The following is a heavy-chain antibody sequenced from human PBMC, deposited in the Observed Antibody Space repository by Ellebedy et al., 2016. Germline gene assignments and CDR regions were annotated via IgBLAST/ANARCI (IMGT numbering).Heavy chain of an antibody. J-gene: IGHJ3*02. D-gene: IGHD1-14*01. Sequence: SETLSLXXTVSGGSISSYYWSWIRQPAGKGLEWIGRIYTSGSTNYNPSLKSRVTMSVDTSKNQFSLKLSSVTAADTAVYYCARGGTITTSDAFDIWGQGTMVTVSS. CDR2: IYTSGST. V-gene: IGHV4-4*07. CDR3: ARGGTITTSDAFDI. CDR1: GGSISSYY.